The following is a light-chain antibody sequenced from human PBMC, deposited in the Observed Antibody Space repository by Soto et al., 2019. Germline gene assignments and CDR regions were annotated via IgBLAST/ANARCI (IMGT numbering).Light chain of an antibody. CDR2: GAS. Sequence: EIVLTQSPGTLSLSPGERATLSCRTSQSVSSSYLAWYQQKPGQAPRLLIYGASSRATGIPDRFSGSGSGTDFTLTISRLEPEDFAVYYCQQYGRSWRTFGQGTKVEIK. J-gene: IGKJ1*01. CDR1: QSVSSSY. V-gene: IGKV3-20*01. CDR3: QQYGRSWRT.